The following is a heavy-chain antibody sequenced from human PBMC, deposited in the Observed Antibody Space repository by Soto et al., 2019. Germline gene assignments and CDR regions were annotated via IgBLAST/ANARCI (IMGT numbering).Heavy chain of an antibody. Sequence: PGGSLRLSCPASGFNGGSVAMHWVRQAPGKGLEWLSVMAYDCNKKYYADPVKGRFTISRHNSKNTLSLQMNSLRPDDTALYYCAKDRLTIFGVVQEHYAMDVWGQGTTVTVSS. CDR3: AKDRLTIFGVVQEHYAMDV. V-gene: IGHV3-30-3*01. D-gene: IGHD3-3*01. CDR2: MAYDCNKK. J-gene: IGHJ6*02. CDR1: GFNGGSVA.